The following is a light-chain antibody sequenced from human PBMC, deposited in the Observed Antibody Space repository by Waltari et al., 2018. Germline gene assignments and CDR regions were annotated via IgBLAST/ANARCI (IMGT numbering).Light chain of an antibody. Sequence: DIVMTQSPDSLAVSLGARATIDCRSSQSILSNSNNKNYLAWYQPKSGQLPKLLIYWASTRESGFPDRFSGSVSGTTFTLTISNLQAEDVAVYYCNQYYNTPRTFGRGTKVEIK. V-gene: IGKV4-1*01. J-gene: IGKJ4*02. CDR3: NQYYNTPRT. CDR2: WAS. CDR1: QSILSNSNNKNY.